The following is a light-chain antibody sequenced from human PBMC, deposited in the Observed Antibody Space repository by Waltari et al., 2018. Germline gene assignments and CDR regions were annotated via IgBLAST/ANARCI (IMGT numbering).Light chain of an antibody. CDR3: QSADGSYNPV. V-gene: IGLV6-57*03. CDR1: SGSIDSKY. Sequence: VFSQPHSVSGSPGQTVTFSCTRSSGSIDSKYVQWYQQRPGSAPTTVINKDNQRPSGVPVRFSGSIDSSSNAASLTISGLKSEDEADYYCQSADGSYNPVFGSGTRLTVL. J-gene: IGLJ6*01. CDR2: KDN.